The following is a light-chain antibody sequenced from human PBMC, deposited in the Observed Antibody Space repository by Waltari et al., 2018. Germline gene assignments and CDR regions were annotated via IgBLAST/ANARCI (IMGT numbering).Light chain of an antibody. CDR2: AAS. CDR1: QSISNY. CDR3: QQSYTTPRT. Sequence: DIQMTQSPSSMSASVGDRVTITCRASQSISNYLNWYQQKPGKAPKLLIFAASSLQSVVPSRFSGSASGTDFTLTISSLQPEDFATYYCQQSYTTPRTFGQGTKVEIK. V-gene: IGKV1-39*01. J-gene: IGKJ1*01.